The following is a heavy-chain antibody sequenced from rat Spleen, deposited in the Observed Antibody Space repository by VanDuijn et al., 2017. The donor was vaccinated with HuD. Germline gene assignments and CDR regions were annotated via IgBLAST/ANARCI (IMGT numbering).Heavy chain of an antibody. J-gene: IGHJ2*01. CDR3: TRGLGDY. Sequence: QVQVKESGPGLVQSSQTLSLTCTVSGFSLTSNGVSWVRQPPGEGLEWIAAISSGGNTYYNSALKSRLSISRDTSKSQVFLKMNSLQTDDTAIYICTRGLGDYWGQGVMVTVSS. CDR1: GFSLTSNG. D-gene: IGHD5-1*01. V-gene: IGHV2S12*01. CDR2: ISSGGNT.